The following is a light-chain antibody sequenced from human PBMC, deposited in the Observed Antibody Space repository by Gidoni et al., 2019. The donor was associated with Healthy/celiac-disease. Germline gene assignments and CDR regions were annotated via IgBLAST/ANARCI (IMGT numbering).Light chain of an antibody. V-gene: IGLV2-14*01. CDR2: EVS. CDR3: SSYTSSTPYV. CDR1: SSEVGGYNY. J-gene: IGLJ1*01. Sequence: QSALTQPASVSGSPGQSITNSCTGTSSEVGGYNYVSWYQQHPGKAPKLMIYEVSNRPSGVSNRCSGSKSGNTASLTISGLQAEDEDDYYCSSYTSSTPYVFGTGTKVTVL.